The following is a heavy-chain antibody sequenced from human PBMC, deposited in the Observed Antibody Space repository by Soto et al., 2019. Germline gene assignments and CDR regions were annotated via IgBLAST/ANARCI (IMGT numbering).Heavy chain of an antibody. Sequence: EVQLLESGGGLVQPGGSLRLSCVASGFTFAGYTMSWVRQAPGKGLEWVSTIGNNAVNTVYADSVKGRFTISRDNSQNTLFLQMNSQRAEDTAIYYCARVRGEKYGRAWYDVFDIWGQGTMVTVSS. CDR3: ARVRGEKYGRAWYDVFDI. CDR2: IGNNAVNT. V-gene: IGHV3-23*01. D-gene: IGHD6-19*01. J-gene: IGHJ3*02. CDR1: GFTFAGYT.